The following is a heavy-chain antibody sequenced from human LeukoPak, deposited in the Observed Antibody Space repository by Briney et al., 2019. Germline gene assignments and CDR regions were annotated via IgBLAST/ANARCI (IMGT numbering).Heavy chain of an antibody. J-gene: IGHJ3*02. Sequence: SETLSLTCTVSGGSMSGYYWNWIRQPPGKRLEWIGYIYSTGSTNYNPSFKSRVTISVDTSKNQFSLRLSSVTAADTAVYSCARVPSGSSGTRFDIWGQGTMVTVSS. CDR3: ARVPSGSSGTRFDI. CDR1: GGSMSGYY. D-gene: IGHD2-15*01. V-gene: IGHV4-59*01. CDR2: IYSTGST.